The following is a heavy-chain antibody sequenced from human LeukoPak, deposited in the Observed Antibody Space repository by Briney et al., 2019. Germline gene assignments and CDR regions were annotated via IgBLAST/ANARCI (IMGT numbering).Heavy chain of an antibody. CDR1: GFTFSSYA. CDR3: ARVSSGYHRDY. Sequence: PGGSLRLSCAASGFTFSSYAMHWVRQAPGKGLEWVAVISYDGSNKYYADSVKGRFTISRDNSKNTLYLQMNSLRAEDTAVYYCARVSSGYHRDYWGQGTLVTVSS. J-gene: IGHJ4*02. CDR2: ISYDGSNK. V-gene: IGHV3-30-3*01. D-gene: IGHD3-22*01.